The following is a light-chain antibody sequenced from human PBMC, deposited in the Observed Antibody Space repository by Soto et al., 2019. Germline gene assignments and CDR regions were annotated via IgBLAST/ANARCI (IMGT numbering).Light chain of an antibody. CDR2: DTN. CDR1: TGTVTSGHY. J-gene: IGLJ7*01. CDR3: LLSCGDTAV. Sequence: QTVVTQEPSLTVSPGGTVTLTCGSSTGTVTSGHYPYWFQQKPGQAPRTLIYDTNNKHSWTPARFSGSLLGGKAALTLSGAQPEDEADYYCLLSCGDTAVFGGGTQLTVL. V-gene: IGLV7-46*01.